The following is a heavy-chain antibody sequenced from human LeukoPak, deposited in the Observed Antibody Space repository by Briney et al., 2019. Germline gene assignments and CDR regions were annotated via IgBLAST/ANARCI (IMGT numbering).Heavy chain of an antibody. V-gene: IGHV3-7*01. D-gene: IGHD2-15*01. CDR3: ARDPGDVAAAHDAFDI. CDR1: GFTFSDHF. Sequence: GGSLRLSCAASGFTFSDHFMDWVRQAPGKGLEWVANIRQDGSDKFYVDSVKGRFTISRDNAQNSLYLQMNSLRAEDTAVYYCARDPGDVAAAHDAFDIWGQGTMVTVSS. CDR2: IRQDGSDK. J-gene: IGHJ3*02.